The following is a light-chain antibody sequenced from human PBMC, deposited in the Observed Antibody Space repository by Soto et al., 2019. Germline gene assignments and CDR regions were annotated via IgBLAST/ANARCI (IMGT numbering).Light chain of an antibody. CDR2: DAS. CDR3: QQRSNWPPVSIT. Sequence: EIVMTQSPATLSVSPGERATLSCRASQSVSSNLAWYQQKPGQAPRLLIYDASNRATGIPARFSGSGSGTDFTLTISSLEPEDFAVYYCQQRSNWPPVSITFGQGTRLEIK. CDR1: QSVSSN. J-gene: IGKJ5*01. V-gene: IGKV3-11*01.